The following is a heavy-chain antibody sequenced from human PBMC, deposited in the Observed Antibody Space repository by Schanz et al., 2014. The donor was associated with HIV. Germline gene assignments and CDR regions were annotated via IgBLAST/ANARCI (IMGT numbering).Heavy chain of an antibody. CDR2: ISYDGNNK. V-gene: IGHV3-30-3*01. CDR3: ARGGIWEWDQPDFDY. CDR1: GFTFSNYA. D-gene: IGHD2-15*01. J-gene: IGHJ4*02. Sequence: QVQLVESGGGVVQPGRSLRLSCAVSGFTFSNYAIHWVRQAPGKGLEWGAVISYDGNNKYYADSVKGRFTISRDNSKNTLYLQMNSLRAEDTAVYYCARGGIWEWDQPDFDYWGQGTLVTVSS.